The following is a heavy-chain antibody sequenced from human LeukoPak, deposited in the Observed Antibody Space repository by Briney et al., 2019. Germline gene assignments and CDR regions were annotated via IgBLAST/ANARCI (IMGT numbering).Heavy chain of an antibody. CDR3: ASKLLWFGELSDDAFDI. Sequence: GGSLRLSCAASGFTVSSNYMSWVRQAPGKGLEWVSVIYSGGSTYYADSVKGRFTTSRDNSKNTLYLQMNSLRAEDTAVYYCASKLLWFGELSDDAFDIWGQGRMVTVSS. J-gene: IGHJ3*02. V-gene: IGHV3-53*01. CDR2: IYSGGST. D-gene: IGHD3-10*01. CDR1: GFTVSSNY.